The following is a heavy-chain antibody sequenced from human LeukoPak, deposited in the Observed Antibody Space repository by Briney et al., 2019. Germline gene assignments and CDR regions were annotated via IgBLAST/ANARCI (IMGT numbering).Heavy chain of an antibody. CDR3: ATYNDYGDYSGK. D-gene: IGHD4-17*01. CDR1: GYTLTELS. J-gene: IGHJ4*02. CDR2: FDPEDGET. V-gene: IGHV1-24*01. Sequence: ASVKVSCKVSGYTLTELSMHWVRQAPGKGLEWMGGFDPEDGETIYAQKFQGRVTMTEDTSTDTAYMELSSLRTEDTAVYCCATYNDYGDYSGKWGQGTLVTVSS.